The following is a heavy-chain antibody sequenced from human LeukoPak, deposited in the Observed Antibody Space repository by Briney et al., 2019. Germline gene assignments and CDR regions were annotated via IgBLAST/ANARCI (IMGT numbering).Heavy chain of an antibody. D-gene: IGHD1-26*01. CDR1: GFTFSDYD. CDR2: ITTSGSTI. CDR3: ARASLVGAHYFYYYMDV. V-gene: IGHV3-48*03. J-gene: IGHJ6*03. Sequence: AGGSLRLSCAASGFTFSDYDLNWVRQAPGKRLEWVSYITTSGSTIYYADSVKGRFTISRDNAKNSLYLQMNSLRAEDTAVYHCARASLVGAHYFYYYMDVWGKGTTVTVSS.